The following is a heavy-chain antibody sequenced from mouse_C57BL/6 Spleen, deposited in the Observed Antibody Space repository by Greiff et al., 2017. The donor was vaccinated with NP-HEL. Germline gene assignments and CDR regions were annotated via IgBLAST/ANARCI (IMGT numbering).Heavy chain of an antibody. CDR2: IHPNSGST. J-gene: IGHJ2*01. V-gene: IGHV1-64*01. Sequence: QVQLQQPGAELVKPGASVKLSCKASGYTFTSYWMHWVKQRPGQGLEWIGMIHPNSGSTNYNEKFKSKATLTVDKSSSTAYMQLSSLTSEDSAVYYCARGASYYSNYGDYFDYWGQGTTLTVSS. CDR3: ARGASYYSNYGDYFDY. D-gene: IGHD2-5*01. CDR1: GYTFTSYW.